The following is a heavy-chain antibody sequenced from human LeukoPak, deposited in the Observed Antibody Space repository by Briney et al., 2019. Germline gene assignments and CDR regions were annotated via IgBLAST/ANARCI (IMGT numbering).Heavy chain of an antibody. J-gene: IGHJ4*02. D-gene: IGHD1-26*01. CDR1: GFTVSSNY. Sequence: GGSLRLSRAASGFTVSSNYMSWVRQAPGTGLEWVSVIYSGGSTYYADSVKGRFTISRGISNNTLYLQMNSLRAEDTAVYYCARGGSYYPLWGQGTLVTVSS. CDR2: IYSGGST. V-gene: IGHV3-53*01. CDR3: ARGGSYYPL.